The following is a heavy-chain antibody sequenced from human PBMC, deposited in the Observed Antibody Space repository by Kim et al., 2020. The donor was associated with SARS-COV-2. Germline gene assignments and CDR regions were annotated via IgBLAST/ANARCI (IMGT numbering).Heavy chain of an antibody. CDR1: GGSFSGYY. CDR2: INHSGST. D-gene: IGHD2-2*01. J-gene: IGHJ4*02. CDR3: ARRGYCSSTSCYYFDY. V-gene: IGHV4-34*01. Sequence: SETLSLTCAVYGGSFSGYYWSWIRQPPGKGLEWIGEINHSGSTNYNPSLKSRVTISVDTSKNQFSLKLSSVTAADTAVYYCARRGYCSSTSCYYFDYWGQGTLVTVSS.